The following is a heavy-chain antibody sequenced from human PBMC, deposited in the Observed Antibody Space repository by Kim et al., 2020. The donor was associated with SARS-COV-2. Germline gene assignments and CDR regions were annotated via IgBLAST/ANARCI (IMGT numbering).Heavy chain of an antibody. V-gene: IGHV4-39*07. CDR1: GGSISSSSYY. Sequence: SETLSLTCTVSGGSISSSSYYWGWIRQPPGKGLEWIGSIYYSGSTYYNPSLKSRVTISVDTSKNQFSLKLSSVTAADTAVYYCARELLPLYYFDYWGQGTLVTVSS. D-gene: IGHD1-26*01. CDR2: IYYSGST. CDR3: ARELLPLYYFDY. J-gene: IGHJ4*02.